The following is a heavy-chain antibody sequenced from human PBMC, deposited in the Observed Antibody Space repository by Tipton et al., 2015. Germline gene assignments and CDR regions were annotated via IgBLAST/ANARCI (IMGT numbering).Heavy chain of an antibody. J-gene: IGHJ2*01. CDR2: ITASSSYI. CDR1: GFSISGFT. V-gene: IGHV3-21*01. CDR3: ARAPSVPPYFDL. Sequence: SLRLSCTASGFSISGFTMYWVRQAPGKGLEWVSSITASSSYINYADSSKGRFTISRDNPKKSLYLQMNSLRAEDTAVYFCARAPSVPPYFDLWGRGTRVTVSS.